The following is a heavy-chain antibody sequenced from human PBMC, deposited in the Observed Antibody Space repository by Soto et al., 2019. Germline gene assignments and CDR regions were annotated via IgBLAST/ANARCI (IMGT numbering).Heavy chain of an antibody. J-gene: IGHJ4*02. CDR3: GRGRSGQIVVFY. D-gene: IGHD1-26*01. CDR2: IGPESGAT. CDR1: GDTFTVHY. V-gene: IGHV1-2*02. Sequence: GASVKVCCKASGDTFTVHYIHWVRQAPEQGPEWMGEIGPESGATRYAQKFQGRVTMTRDTSITTVYMELKNLSPDDTAVYYCGRGRSGQIVVFYWAQGTPVTVSS.